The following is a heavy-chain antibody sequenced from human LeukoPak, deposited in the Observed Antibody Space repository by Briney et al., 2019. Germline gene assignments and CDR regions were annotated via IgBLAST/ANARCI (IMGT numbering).Heavy chain of an antibody. CDR1: GGTFISYA. V-gene: IGHV1-69*04. CDR3: ARDVYYDFWSGYYNFDY. Sequence: SVKVSCKASGGTFISYAISWVRQAPGQGLEWMGRIIPILGIANYAQKFQGRVTITADKSTSTAYMELSSLRSEDTAVYYCARDVYYDFWSGYYNFDYWGQGTLVTVSS. J-gene: IGHJ4*02. CDR2: IIPILGIA. D-gene: IGHD3-3*01.